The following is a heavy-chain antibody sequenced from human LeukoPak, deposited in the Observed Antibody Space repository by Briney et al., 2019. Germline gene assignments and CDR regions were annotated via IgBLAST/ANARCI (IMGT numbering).Heavy chain of an antibody. V-gene: IGHV1-8*01. Sequence: ASVKVSCKASGYTFTSYDINWVRQATGQGPEWMGWMNPNSGNTGYAQKFQGRVTMTRNTSISTAYMELSSLRSEDTAVYYCARAARSGGSCYSLDYWGQGTLVTVSS. CDR3: ARAARSGGSCYSLDY. J-gene: IGHJ4*02. CDR2: MNPNSGNT. D-gene: IGHD2-15*01. CDR1: GYTFTSYD.